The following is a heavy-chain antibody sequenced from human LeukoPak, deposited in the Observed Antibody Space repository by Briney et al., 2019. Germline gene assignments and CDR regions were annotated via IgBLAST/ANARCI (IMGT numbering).Heavy chain of an antibody. Sequence: GGSLRLSCAASGFTFSNYNMNWVRQAPGKGLEWVSYISSDSATKYYADSVKGRFIISRDNAKDSLYLQMNSLRAEDTAVYYCARGDSGSKDWGQGTLVTVSS. CDR3: ARGDSGSKD. CDR2: ISSDSATK. J-gene: IGHJ4*02. V-gene: IGHV3-48*01. D-gene: IGHD5-12*01. CDR1: GFTFSNYN.